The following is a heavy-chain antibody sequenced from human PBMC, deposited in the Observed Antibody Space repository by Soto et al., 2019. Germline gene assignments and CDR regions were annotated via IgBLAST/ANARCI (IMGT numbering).Heavy chain of an antibody. CDR3: AIYVCNSVSFDY. V-gene: IGHV4-30-4*01. Sequence: QVQLQESGPGLVKPSQTLSLTCTVSGGSISSGDYYWSWIRQPPGKGLEWIGNIYYSGSTYYNPSLKSPVTIPVHTSKTPFSLKLSSVTAADTAVYSCAIYVCNSVSFDYWGQGTLVTVSS. CDR2: IYYSGST. J-gene: IGHJ4*02. CDR1: GGSISSGDYY. D-gene: IGHD3-16*01.